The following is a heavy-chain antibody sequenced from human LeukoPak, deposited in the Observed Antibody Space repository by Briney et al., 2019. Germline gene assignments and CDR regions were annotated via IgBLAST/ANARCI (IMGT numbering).Heavy chain of an antibody. D-gene: IGHD6-13*01. CDR2: INPSGGST. J-gene: IGHJ6*03. Sequence: ASVKVSCKASGYTFTNYYMHWVRQAPGQGLEWMGIINPSGGSTNYAQKFQDRVTITADKSTSTAYMKLSSLRSEDTAVYYCARVVGLTGYSSNWYSGYYYYMDVWGKGTTVTVSS. CDR3: ARVVGLTGYSSNWYSGYYYYMDV. CDR1: GYTFTNYY. V-gene: IGHV1-46*01.